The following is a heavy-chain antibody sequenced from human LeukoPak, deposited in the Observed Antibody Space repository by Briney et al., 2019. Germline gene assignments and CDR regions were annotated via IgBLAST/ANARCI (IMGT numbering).Heavy chain of an antibody. D-gene: IGHD1-26*01. Sequence: SQTLSLTCTVSGGSISSYYWSWIRQPPGKGLEWIGYIYYSGSTNYNPSLKSRVTLSVDTSKNQFSLKLSSVTAADTAVYYCARRWGLSPNVWFDPWGQGTLVTVSS. CDR3: ARRWGLSPNVWFDP. CDR2: IYYSGST. V-gene: IGHV4-59*08. CDR1: GGSISSYY. J-gene: IGHJ5*02.